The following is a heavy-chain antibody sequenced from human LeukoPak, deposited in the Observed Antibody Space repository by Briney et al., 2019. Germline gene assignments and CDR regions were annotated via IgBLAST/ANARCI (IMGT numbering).Heavy chain of an antibody. CDR1: GFTFSSCS. V-gene: IGHV3-15*07. Sequence: GGSLRLSCAASGFTFSSCSMNWVRQAPGKGLEWVGRIKSKTDGGTTDYAAPVKGRFTISRDDSKNTLYLQMNSLKTEDTAVYYCTTEGSSGWYLYFQHWGQGTLVTVSS. D-gene: IGHD6-19*01. J-gene: IGHJ1*01. CDR2: IKSKTDGGTT. CDR3: TTEGSSGWYLYFQH.